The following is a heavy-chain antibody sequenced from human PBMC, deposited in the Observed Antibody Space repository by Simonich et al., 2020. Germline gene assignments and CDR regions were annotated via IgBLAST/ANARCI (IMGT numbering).Heavy chain of an antibody. CDR1: GGSISSYY. V-gene: IGHV4-59*08. CDR3: ARLPDY. J-gene: IGHJ4*02. CDR2: IYYSGGT. Sequence: QVQLQESGPGLVKPSETLSLTCTVSGGSISSYYWSWIRQPPGKGLEWIGYIYYSGGTNYNPSLKSRVTISVDTSKNQFPLKLSSVTAADTAVYYCARLPDYWGQGTLVTVSS.